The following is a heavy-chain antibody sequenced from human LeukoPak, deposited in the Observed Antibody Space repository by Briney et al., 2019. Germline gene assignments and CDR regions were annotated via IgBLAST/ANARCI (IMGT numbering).Heavy chain of an antibody. D-gene: IGHD6-6*01. J-gene: IGHJ4*02. Sequence: GGSLRLSCVASGFTFSSYWMHWVRQAPGKGLVRVSRINSEGTSTGHADSVKGRFTISRDNAKNTLYLQMNSLRVEDTAVYYCARAAYSSSPDYWGQGALVTVSP. CDR1: GFTFSSYW. V-gene: IGHV3-74*01. CDR2: INSEGTST. CDR3: ARAAYSSSPDY.